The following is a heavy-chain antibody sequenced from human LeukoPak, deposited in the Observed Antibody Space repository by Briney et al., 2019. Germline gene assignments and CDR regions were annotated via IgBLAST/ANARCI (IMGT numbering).Heavy chain of an antibody. Sequence: GGSLRLSCAASGFTFSSYGMHWVRQAPGKGLEWVSAISGSGGSTYYADSVKGRFTISRDNSKNTLYLQMNSLRAEDTAVYYCAELGITMIGGVWGKGTTVTISS. V-gene: IGHV3-23*01. D-gene: IGHD3-10*02. CDR1: GFTFSSYG. CDR2: ISGSGGST. CDR3: AELGITMIGGV. J-gene: IGHJ6*04.